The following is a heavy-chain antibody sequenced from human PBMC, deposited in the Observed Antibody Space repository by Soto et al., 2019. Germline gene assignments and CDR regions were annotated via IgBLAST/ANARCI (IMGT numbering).Heavy chain of an antibody. V-gene: IGHV3-23*01. CDR2: ISCRDDTT. CDR1: GFTFSSYA. J-gene: IGHJ4*02. Sequence: EVPLLESGGGLVQPGGSLRLSCTASGFTFSSYAMSWVRQAPGKGLEWVAAISCRDDTTYYADSVKGRFTISIDNSKNTMYQQMNRLRGADTAVYYCTKDSRVTMVRGVIIPPGYWGQGTLVTVSS. D-gene: IGHD3-10*01. CDR3: TKDSRVTMVRGVIIPPGY.